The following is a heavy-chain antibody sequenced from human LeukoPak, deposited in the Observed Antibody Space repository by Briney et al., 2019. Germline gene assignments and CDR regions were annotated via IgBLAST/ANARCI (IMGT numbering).Heavy chain of an antibody. CDR1: GINVSANY. CDR3: VSSTGQQLIPYDY. Sequence: GGSLRLSCEASGINVSANYMTWIRQAPGKGLEWVSLIYGAGAAYYAESVRGRFIISRDNSKNTLFLQMNSLRAEDTAVYYCVSSTGQQLIPYDYWGQGTHVAVSS. D-gene: IGHD6-13*01. J-gene: IGHJ4*02. CDR2: IYGAGAA. V-gene: IGHV3-66*02.